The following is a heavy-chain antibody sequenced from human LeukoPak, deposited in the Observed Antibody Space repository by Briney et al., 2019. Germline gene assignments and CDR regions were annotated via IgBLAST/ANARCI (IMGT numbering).Heavy chain of an antibody. CDR1: GDSISSGDYY. V-gene: IGHV4-30-4*01. J-gene: IGHJ5*02. CDR3: ARETRSRYSHEDWFDP. D-gene: IGHD5-12*01. Sequence: SQTLSLTCTVSGDSISSGDYYWTWFRQPPGKGLEWIGFIYYSGSTYYNPSLRSRVSMSVDTSKNHFSLWLSSVTAADTAVYYCARETRSRYSHEDWFDPWGQGTLVTVSS. CDR2: IYYSGST.